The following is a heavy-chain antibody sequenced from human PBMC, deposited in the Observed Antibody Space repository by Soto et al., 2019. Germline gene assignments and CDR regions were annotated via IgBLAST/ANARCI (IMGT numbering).Heavy chain of an antibody. V-gene: IGHV3-48*01. Sequence: EVQLVESGGGLVQPGGSLRLSCAASGFTFSSYSMNWVRQAPGKGLEWVSYISSSSSTIYYADSVKGKFTISRDNAKNSLYLQINSLRAEDPAVYYDARDLNYGLFDYWGQGTLVTVSS. D-gene: IGHD4-17*01. J-gene: IGHJ4*02. CDR2: ISSSSSTI. CDR3: ARDLNYGLFDY. CDR1: GFTFSSYS.